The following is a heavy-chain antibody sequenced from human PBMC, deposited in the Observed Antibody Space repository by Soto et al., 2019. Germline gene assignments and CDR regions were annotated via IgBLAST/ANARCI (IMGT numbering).Heavy chain of an antibody. V-gene: IGHV4-34*01. CDR1: GGSFSGYY. D-gene: IGHD4-17*01. Sequence: SETLSLTCAVYGGSFSGYYWSWIRQPPGKGLEWIGEINHSGSTNYNPSLKSRVTISVDTSKNQFSLKLSSVTAADTAVYYCARGPYGKNGGYFGYWGQGTLVTVSS. CDR2: INHSGST. CDR3: ARGPYGKNGGYFGY. J-gene: IGHJ4*02.